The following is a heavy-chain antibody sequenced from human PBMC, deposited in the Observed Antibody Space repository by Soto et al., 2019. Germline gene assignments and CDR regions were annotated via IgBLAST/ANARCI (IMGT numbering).Heavy chain of an antibody. V-gene: IGHV3-21*01. CDR2: ISSSSSYI. Sequence: EVQLVESGGGLVKPGGSLRLSCAASGFTFSSYSMNWVHQAPGKGLEWVSSISSSSSYIYYADSVKGRFTISRDNAKNSLYLQMNSLRAEDTAVYYCARDQWLVTSYYYGMDVWGQGTTVTVSS. J-gene: IGHJ6*02. D-gene: IGHD6-19*01. CDR1: GFTFSSYS. CDR3: ARDQWLVTSYYYGMDV.